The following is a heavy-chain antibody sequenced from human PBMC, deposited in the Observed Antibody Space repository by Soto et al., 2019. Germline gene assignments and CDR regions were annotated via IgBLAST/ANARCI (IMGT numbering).Heavy chain of an antibody. J-gene: IGHJ6*02. Sequence: QLQLQESGPGLVKPSETLSLTCTVSGGSISSSSYYWGWIRQPPGKGLEWIGSIYYSGSTYYNPSLKSRVTISVDTSKNQFSLKLSSVTAADTAVYYPMVYEHGFRYYGMDVWGQGTTVTVSS. CDR2: IYYSGST. V-gene: IGHV4-39*01. D-gene: IGHD2-8*01. CDR3: MVYEHGFRYYGMDV. CDR1: GGSISSSSYY.